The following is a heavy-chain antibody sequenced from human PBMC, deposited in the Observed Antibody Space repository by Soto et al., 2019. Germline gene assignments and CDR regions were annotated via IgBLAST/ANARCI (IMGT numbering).Heavy chain of an antibody. CDR1: GFTFSSYA. V-gene: IGHV3-23*01. J-gene: IGHJ3*02. Sequence: GGSLRLSCAASGFTFSSYAMSWVRQAPGKGLEWVSAISGSGGSTYYADSVKGRFTISRDNSKNTLFLQMNSLRAEDTAVYYCAKDPGYYDLLTGYYRHTFDIWGQGTMVTVSS. D-gene: IGHD3-9*01. CDR3: AKDPGYYDLLTGYYRHTFDI. CDR2: ISGSGGST.